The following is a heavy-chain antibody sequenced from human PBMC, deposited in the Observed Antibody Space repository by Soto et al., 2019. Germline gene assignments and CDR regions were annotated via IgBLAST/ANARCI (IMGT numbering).Heavy chain of an antibody. J-gene: IGHJ6*02. CDR2: ISSSSSYI. CDR3: ARDPPSVAVGDYYYYGMDV. Sequence: PLGSLRLSCAASGFTFSSYSMNWVRQAPGKGLEWVSSISSSSSYIYYADSVKGRFTISRDNAKNSLYLQMNSLSAEDTAVYYCARDPPSVAVGDYYYYGMDVWGQGTTVTVSS. V-gene: IGHV3-21*01. CDR1: GFTFSSYS. D-gene: IGHD1-26*01.